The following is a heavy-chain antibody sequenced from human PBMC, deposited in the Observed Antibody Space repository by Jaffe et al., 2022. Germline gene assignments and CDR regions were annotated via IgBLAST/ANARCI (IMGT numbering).Heavy chain of an antibody. CDR2: IYWNDDK. Sequence: QITLKESGPTLVKPTQTLTLTCTFSGFSLSTSGVGVGWIRQPPGKALEWLALIYWNDDKRYSPSLKSRLTITKDTSKNQVVLTMTNMDPVDTATYYCAHRRGNPDCGGDCYYYYYMDVWGKGTTVTVSS. D-gene: IGHD2-21*01. CDR3: AHRRGNPDCGGDCYYYYYMDV. V-gene: IGHV2-5*01. J-gene: IGHJ6*03. CDR1: GFSLSTSGVG.